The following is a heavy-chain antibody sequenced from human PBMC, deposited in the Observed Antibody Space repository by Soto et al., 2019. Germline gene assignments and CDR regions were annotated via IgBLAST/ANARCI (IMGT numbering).Heavy chain of an antibody. CDR3: ARASFKFLYSSSWYIDY. CDR1: GFTFSSYS. J-gene: IGHJ4*02. Sequence: EVQLVESGGGLVKPGGSLRLSCAASGFTFSSYSMNWVRQAPGKGLEWVSYISSSSSYIYYADSVKGRFTISRDNAKKSLYLQMNSPRDEDTAGYDCARASFKFLYSSSWYIDYWGQGTLVTVSS. D-gene: IGHD6-13*01. CDR2: ISSSSSYI. V-gene: IGHV3-21*01.